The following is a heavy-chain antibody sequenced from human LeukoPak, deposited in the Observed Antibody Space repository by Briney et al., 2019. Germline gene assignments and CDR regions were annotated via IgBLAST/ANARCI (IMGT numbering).Heavy chain of an antibody. CDR1: GFTVSTNY. CDR2: IYTGGST. V-gene: IGHV3-66*01. Sequence: GGSLRLSCAASGFTVSTNYMSWVRQAPGKGLEWVSVIYTGGSTYYADSVQGRFTISRDNSKNTLYLQMNSLRAEDTAVYYCARDRIRASGRSYYYYMDVWGKGTTVTISS. D-gene: IGHD1-26*01. CDR3: ARDRIRASGRSYYYYMDV. J-gene: IGHJ6*03.